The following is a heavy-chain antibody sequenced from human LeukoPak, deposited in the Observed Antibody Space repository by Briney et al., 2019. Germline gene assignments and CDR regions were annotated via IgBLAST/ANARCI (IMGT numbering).Heavy chain of an antibody. V-gene: IGHV1-2*02. CDR3: ARDLAADSGYDLDY. D-gene: IGHD5-12*01. J-gene: IGHJ4*02. Sequence: ASVKVSCKASGYTFTGYYMHWVRQAPGQGLEWMGWINPNSGGTNYAQKFQGRVTMTRDTSISTAYMELSRLRSDDTAVYYCARDLAADSGYDLDYWGQGTLVTVSP. CDR2: INPNSGGT. CDR1: GYTFTGYY.